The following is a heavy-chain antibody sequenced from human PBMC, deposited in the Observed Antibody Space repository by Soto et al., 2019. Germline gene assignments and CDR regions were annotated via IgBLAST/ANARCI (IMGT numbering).Heavy chain of an antibody. CDR1: GDPISSGDHF. V-gene: IGHV4-30-4*01. D-gene: IGHD5-18*01. CDR2: ISYGGTT. CDR3: ARGRGYGYGIDY. Sequence: SETLSLTCTVSGDPISSGDHFWSWIRQPPGKGLESIVYISYGGTTYYNPSLQSRITISVDTSKNQFSLKLSSVTAAYTAIYYCARGRGYGYGIDYWGQGTLVTVSS. J-gene: IGHJ4*02.